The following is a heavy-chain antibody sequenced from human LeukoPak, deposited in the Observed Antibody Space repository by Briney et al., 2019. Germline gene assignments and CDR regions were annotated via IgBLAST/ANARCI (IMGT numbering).Heavy chain of an antibody. V-gene: IGHV3-23*01. CDR2: ISGSGGTT. Sequence: PGGSLRLSCAASGFTFSSYAMSWVRQAPGKGLEWVSYISGSGGTTSYADSVKGRVTISRDNSKNTLYLQMNSLRAEDTAVYYCAKDLGRYRNNYFDYWGQGTLVTVSS. CDR3: AKDLGRYRNNYFDY. J-gene: IGHJ4*02. D-gene: IGHD1-26*01. CDR1: GFTFSSYA.